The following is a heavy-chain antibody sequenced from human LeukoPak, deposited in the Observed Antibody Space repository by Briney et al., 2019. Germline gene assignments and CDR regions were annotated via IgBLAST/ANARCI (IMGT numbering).Heavy chain of an antibody. CDR2: ISSSSSYI. J-gene: IGHJ4*02. CDR3: ARDRSAAIKIDY. Sequence: GGSLRLSCAASGFTFSSYGMNWVRQAPGKGLEWVSSISSSSSYIYYADSVKGRFTISRDNAKNSLYLQMNSLRAEDTAVYYCARDRSAAIKIDYWGQGTLVTVSS. CDR1: GFTFSSYG. D-gene: IGHD5-18*01. V-gene: IGHV3-21*01.